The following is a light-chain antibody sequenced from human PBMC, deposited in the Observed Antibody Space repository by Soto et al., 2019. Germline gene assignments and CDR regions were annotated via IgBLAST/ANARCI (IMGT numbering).Light chain of an antibody. CDR2: GAS. V-gene: IGKV3-15*01. Sequence: EIVMTQSPATLSVSPGETATLSCRASQSVGSAVAWYQHKPGQAPRLLIVGASIRATGVPGRFSGGGSGTEFTLTISRLPSEDFAGYYCQQYKNWPPLTFGGGTTVEIK. CDR3: QQYKNWPPLT. J-gene: IGKJ4*01. CDR1: QSVGSA.